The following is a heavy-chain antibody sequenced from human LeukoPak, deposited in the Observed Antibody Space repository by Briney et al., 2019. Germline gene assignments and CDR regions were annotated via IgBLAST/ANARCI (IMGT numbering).Heavy chain of an antibody. J-gene: IGHJ4*02. CDR1: GFTFGDYA. D-gene: IGHD6-13*01. V-gene: IGHV3-49*04. CDR3: TRGGRASSSWPYYFDY. Sequence: GGSLRLSCTASGFTFGDYAMSWVRQAPGKGLEWVGFIRSKAYGGTTEYAASVKGRFTIPRDDSKSIAYLQMNSLKTEDAAVYYCTRGGRASSSWPYYFDYWGQGTLVTVSS. CDR2: IRSKAYGGTT.